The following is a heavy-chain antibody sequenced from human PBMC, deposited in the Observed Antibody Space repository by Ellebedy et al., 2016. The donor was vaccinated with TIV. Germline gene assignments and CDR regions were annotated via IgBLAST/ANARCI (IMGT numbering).Heavy chain of an antibody. CDR1: GFTFSSYA. D-gene: IGHD2-2*01. V-gene: IGHV3-23*01. CDR2: ISGDGRNTA. Sequence: GESLKISXAVSGFTFSSYAMSWVRQAPGKGLDWVAAISGDGRNTAYYADSVKGRFTISRDNAKNSLYLQMNSLRAEDTAVYYCARDGEKVPAPDEYYYYGMDVWGQGTTVTVSS. CDR3: ARDGEKVPAPDEYYYYGMDV. J-gene: IGHJ6*02.